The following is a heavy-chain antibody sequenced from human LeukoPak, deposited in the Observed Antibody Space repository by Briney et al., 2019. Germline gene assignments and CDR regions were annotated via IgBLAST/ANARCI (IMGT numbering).Heavy chain of an antibody. J-gene: IGHJ4*02. V-gene: IGHV3-21*01. CDR1: GFTFSSYS. CDR2: ISSSSSYI. D-gene: IGHD3-22*01. CDR3: ARAPGSVVITDY. Sequence: GGSLRLSCAASGFTFSSYSMNWVRQAPGKGLEWVSSISSSSSYIYYADSVKGRFTISRDNAKNSLYLQTNSLRAEDTAVYYCARAPGSVVITDYWGQGTLVTVSS.